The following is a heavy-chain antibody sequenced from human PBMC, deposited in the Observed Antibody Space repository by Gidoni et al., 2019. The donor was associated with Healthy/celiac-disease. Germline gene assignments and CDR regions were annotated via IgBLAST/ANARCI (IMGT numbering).Heavy chain of an antibody. CDR3: AKDPARIAVADFDY. V-gene: IGHV3-30*02. J-gene: IGHJ4*02. D-gene: IGHD6-19*01. CDR1: GFTFCSSG. CDR2: IRYDGSNK. Sequence: QVQLLESGGGVVQPGGSLRLSCAASGFTFCSSGMHWARQSPGKGLGWVAFIRYDGSNKYYADSVKGRFTISRDNSKNTLYLQMNSLRAEDTAVYYCAKDPARIAVADFDYWGQGTLVTVSS.